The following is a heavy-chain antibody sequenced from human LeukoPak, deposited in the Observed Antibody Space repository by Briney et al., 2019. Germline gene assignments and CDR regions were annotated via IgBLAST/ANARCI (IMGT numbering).Heavy chain of an antibody. CDR2: ISYSGNT. V-gene: IGHV4-59*08. CDR3: AKSEKRIATATGVVPAAIDY. Sequence: SETLSLTCTVSGGSISSYYWSWIRQPPGKGLEWIGYISYSGNTNYNPSLKSRVTISVDMSKNQFSLKLSSVTAADTAVYYCAKSEKRIATATGVVPAAIDYWGQGTLVTVSS. J-gene: IGHJ4*02. D-gene: IGHD2-2*01. CDR1: GGSISSYY.